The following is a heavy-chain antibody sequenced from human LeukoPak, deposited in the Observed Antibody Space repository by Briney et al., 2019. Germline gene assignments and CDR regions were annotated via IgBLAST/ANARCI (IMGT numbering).Heavy chain of an antibody. Sequence: SVTVSCKASGYTFTGYYMHWVRQAPGQGLEWMGGIIPIFGTANYAQKFQGRVTITADEFTSTAYMELSSLRSEDTAVYYCARKYCSSTSCYAPSDGWFDPWGQGTLVSVSS. D-gene: IGHD2-2*01. CDR2: IIPIFGTA. V-gene: IGHV1-69*13. CDR1: GYTFTGYY. J-gene: IGHJ5*02. CDR3: ARKYCSSTSCYAPSDGWFDP.